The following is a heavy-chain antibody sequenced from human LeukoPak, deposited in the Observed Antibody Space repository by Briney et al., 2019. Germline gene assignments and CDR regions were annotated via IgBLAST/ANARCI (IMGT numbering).Heavy chain of an antibody. V-gene: IGHV4-39*07. CDR1: GGSISSSTYY. CDR2: INHSGST. CDR3: ARLYMGEWLLPVGFDY. Sequence: SETLSLTCAVSGGSISSSTYYWGWIRQPPGKGLEWIGEINHSGSTNYNPSLKSRVTISVDTSKNQFSLKLSSVTAADTAVYYCARLYMGEWLLPVGFDYWGQGTLVTVSS. J-gene: IGHJ4*02. D-gene: IGHD3-3*01.